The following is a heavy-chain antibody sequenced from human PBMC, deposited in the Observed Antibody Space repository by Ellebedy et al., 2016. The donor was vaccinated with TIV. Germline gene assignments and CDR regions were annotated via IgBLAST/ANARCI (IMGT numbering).Heavy chain of an antibody. Sequence: ASVKVSXXASGYTFTGYYMHWVRQAPGQGLEWMGWINPNSGGTNYAQKFQGRVTMTRDTSISTAYMELSRLRSDDTAVYYCARDPRYCSGGSCPLLGSWFDPWGQGTLVTVSS. CDR3: ARDPRYCSGGSCPLLGSWFDP. V-gene: IGHV1-2*02. CDR2: INPNSGGT. CDR1: GYTFTGYY. J-gene: IGHJ5*02. D-gene: IGHD2-15*01.